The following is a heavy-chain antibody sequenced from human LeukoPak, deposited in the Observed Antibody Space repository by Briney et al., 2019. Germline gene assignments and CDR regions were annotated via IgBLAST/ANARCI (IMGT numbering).Heavy chain of an antibody. V-gene: IGHV1-2*02. CDR3: ARGLSPTITNWFDP. Sequence: AAVKVSCKASGFTFTDYHIHWVRQAPGQGLEWMGYIKSNTGDRQYAQNFQGRVTMTRDTSISTAHIELSSLKSDDTAVYYCARGLSPTITNWFDPWGQGTLVTVSS. CDR2: IKSNTGDR. J-gene: IGHJ5*02. CDR1: GFTFTDYH. D-gene: IGHD5-24*01.